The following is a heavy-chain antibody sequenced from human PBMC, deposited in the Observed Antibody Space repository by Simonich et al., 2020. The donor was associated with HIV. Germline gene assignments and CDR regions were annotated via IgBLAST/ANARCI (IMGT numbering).Heavy chain of an antibody. J-gene: IGHJ4*02. CDR3: ARRHPTTVTTPYFDY. V-gene: IGHV4-34*01. D-gene: IGHD4-17*01. Sequence: QVQLQQWGAGLLKPSETLSLTCAVYGGSFSGYYWRWIRQPPGKGLEGIGETNHSGSTNYNPSLKSRVTISVDTSKNQFSLKLSSVTAADTAVYYCARRHPTTVTTPYFDYWGQGTLVTVSS. CDR1: GGSFSGYY. CDR2: TNHSGST.